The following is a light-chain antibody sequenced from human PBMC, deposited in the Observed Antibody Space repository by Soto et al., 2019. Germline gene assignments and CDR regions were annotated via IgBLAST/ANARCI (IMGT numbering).Light chain of an antibody. CDR1: SGHSSYT. CDR2: VNRDGSH. Sequence: QPVLTQSPSASASLGASVKLTCTLSSGHSSYTIAWHQLQPEKGPRHLMKVNRDGSHIKGDGIPDRFSGSSSGAERYLTISTVQSDDEADYYCQTWGTGIQVFGGGTKVTVL. CDR3: QTWGTGIQV. V-gene: IGLV4-69*01. J-gene: IGLJ2*01.